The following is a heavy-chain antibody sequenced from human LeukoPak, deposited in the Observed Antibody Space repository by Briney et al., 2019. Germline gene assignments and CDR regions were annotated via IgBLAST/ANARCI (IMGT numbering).Heavy chain of an antibody. V-gene: IGHV3-23*01. J-gene: IGHJ4*02. D-gene: IGHD6-19*01. CDR1: GFTFSSYA. Sequence: PGGSLRLSCAASGFTFSSYAVSWVRQAPGKGLEWVSAISGSGGSTYYADSVKGRFTISRDNSKNTLYLQMNSLRAEDTAVYYCAKDLEQWLFYYFDYWGQGTLVTVSS. CDR3: AKDLEQWLFYYFDY. CDR2: ISGSGGST.